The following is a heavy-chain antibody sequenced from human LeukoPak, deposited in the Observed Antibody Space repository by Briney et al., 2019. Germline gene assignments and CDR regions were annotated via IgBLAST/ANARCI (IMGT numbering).Heavy chain of an antibody. Sequence: PGGSLRLSCAASGFTVSSNNMNWVRQAPGKGLEWVSVLYSDGTTYYADSVKGRFTISRDNSKNTLCLQMNSLRAEDTAVYYCARTGIVGTPWGQGTLVTVSS. CDR1: GFTVSSNN. CDR3: ARTGIVGTP. CDR2: LYSDGTT. J-gene: IGHJ5*02. V-gene: IGHV3-53*01. D-gene: IGHD1-26*01.